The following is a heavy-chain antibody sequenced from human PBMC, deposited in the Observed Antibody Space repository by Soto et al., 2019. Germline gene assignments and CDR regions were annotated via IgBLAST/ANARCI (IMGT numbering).Heavy chain of an antibody. D-gene: IGHD1-20*01. CDR2: MNPNSGNT. CDR1: GYTFTSYD. CDR3: ARGINWIDAFDI. V-gene: IGHV1-8*01. J-gene: IGHJ3*02. Sequence: ASVKVSCKASGYTFTSYDINWVRQATGQGLEWMGWMNPNSGNTGYAQKFQGRVTMTRNTSISTAYMELSSLRSEDTAVYYCARGINWIDAFDIWGQGTMVTASS.